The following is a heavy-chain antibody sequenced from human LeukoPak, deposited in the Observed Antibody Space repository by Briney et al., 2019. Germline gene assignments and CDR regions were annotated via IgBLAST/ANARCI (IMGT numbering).Heavy chain of an antibody. J-gene: IGHJ3*02. Sequence: PSETLSLTCTVSGGSISSSSYYWDWIRQPPGKGLEWIGSIYYSGSTYYNPSLKSRVTISVDTSKNQFSLKLSSVTAADTAVYYCARDQGRIMITFGGVIASGDAFDIWGQGTMVTVSS. D-gene: IGHD3-16*02. CDR2: IYYSGST. CDR3: ARDQGRIMITFGGVIASGDAFDI. CDR1: GGSISSSSYY. V-gene: IGHV4-39*07.